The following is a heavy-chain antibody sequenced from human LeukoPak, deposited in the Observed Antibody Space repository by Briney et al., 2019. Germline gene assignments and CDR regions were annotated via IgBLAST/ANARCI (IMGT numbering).Heavy chain of an antibody. V-gene: IGHV3-11*01. Sequence: GGSLRLSCAASGFTFSDDYMTWIRQAPGKGLEWVSYISNSDGTTYYADFVRGRFTISRDNAKNSLFLQMNSLRAEDTAVYYCARVLRYCSGGNCYSGGLGYMDVWGKGTTVTISS. CDR3: ARVLRYCSGGNCYSGGLGYMDV. CDR2: ISNSDGTT. CDR1: GFTFSDDY. J-gene: IGHJ6*03. D-gene: IGHD2-15*01.